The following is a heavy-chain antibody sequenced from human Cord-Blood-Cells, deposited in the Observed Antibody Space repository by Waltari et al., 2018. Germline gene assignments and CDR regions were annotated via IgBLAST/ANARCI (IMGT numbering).Heavy chain of an antibody. D-gene: IGHD4-17*01. CDR2: IYYSGST. CDR3: ARLSDYGDYDEDY. Sequence: QLQLQESGPGLVKPSETLSLTCTVSGGSISSSSYYWGWIREPPGKGLEWIGGIYYSGSTYYTPSLKSRVTISVDTSKNQFSLKLSSVTAADTAVYYGARLSDYGDYDEDYWGQGTLVTVSS. V-gene: IGHV4-39*01. J-gene: IGHJ4*02. CDR1: GGSISSSSYY.